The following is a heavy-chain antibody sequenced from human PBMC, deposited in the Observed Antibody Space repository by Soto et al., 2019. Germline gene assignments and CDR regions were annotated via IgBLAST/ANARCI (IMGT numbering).Heavy chain of an antibody. V-gene: IGHV1-18*01. CDR2: ISTYNGDT. CDR3: AREGVAPYYYYGMDV. D-gene: IGHD5-12*01. Sequence: ASVKVSCKASGYTFTRSGISWVRQAPGQGLEWMGWISTYNGDTNYAQTFQGRVTMTTDTSTGTVHMEVRSLRSDDTAVYYCAREGVAPYYYYGMDVWGKGTPVTVSS. CDR1: GYTFTRSG. J-gene: IGHJ6*04.